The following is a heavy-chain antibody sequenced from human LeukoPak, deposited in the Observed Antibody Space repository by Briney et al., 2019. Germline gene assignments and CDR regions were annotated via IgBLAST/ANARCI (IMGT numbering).Heavy chain of an antibody. V-gene: IGHV4-34*01. D-gene: IGHD1-1*01. J-gene: IGHJ4*02. Sequence: SETLSLTCAVYGGSFSGYYWNWIRQAPGKGLEWIGDINHSGTTNYNPSLKTRLTISVDTSKNHFSLNLTSVTAADTAVYYCARGLGATGTTLYFDYWGQGTLVTVSS. CDR3: ARGLGATGTTLYFDY. CDR1: GGSFSGYY. CDR2: INHSGTT.